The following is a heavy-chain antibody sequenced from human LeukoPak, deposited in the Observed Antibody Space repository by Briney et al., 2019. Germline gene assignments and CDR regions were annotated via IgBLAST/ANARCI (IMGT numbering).Heavy chain of an antibody. D-gene: IGHD3-22*01. CDR3: ARDDSSGYYWSHIDY. CDR2: IYHSGST. J-gene: IGHJ4*02. CDR1: GGSISSSNW. Sequence: SETLSLTCAVSGGSISSSNWWSWVRQPPGKGLEWIGEIYHSGSTNYNPSLKSRVTISVDTSKNQFSLKLSSVTAADTAVYYCARDDSSGYYWSHIDYWGQGTLVTVSS. V-gene: IGHV4-4*02.